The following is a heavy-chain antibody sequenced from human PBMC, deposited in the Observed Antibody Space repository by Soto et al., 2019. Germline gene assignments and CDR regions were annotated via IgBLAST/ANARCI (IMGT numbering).Heavy chain of an antibody. Sequence: GGSLRLSCAASGFTFSNAWMNWVRQAPGKGLEWVGRIKSKTDGGTTDYAAPVKGRFTISRDDSKNTLYLQMNSLKTEDTAVYYCTTDLYRDLDAFDIWGQGTMVTVSS. CDR2: IKSKTDGGTT. CDR3: TTDLYRDLDAFDI. J-gene: IGHJ3*02. CDR1: GFTFSNAW. D-gene: IGHD2-8*01. V-gene: IGHV3-15*07.